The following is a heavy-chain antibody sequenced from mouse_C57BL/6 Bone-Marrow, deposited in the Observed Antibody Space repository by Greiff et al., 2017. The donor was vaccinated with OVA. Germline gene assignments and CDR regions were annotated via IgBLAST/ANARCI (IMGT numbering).Heavy chain of an antibody. CDR1: GYTFTDYN. CDR2: INPNNGGT. Sequence: VQLQQSGPELVKPGASVKMSCKASGYTFTDYNMHWVKQSHGKSLEWIGYINPNNGGTSYNQKFKGKATLTVNKSSSTAYMELRSLTSEDSAVYYCARSYYSNSYYYAMDYWGQGTSVTVSS. CDR3: ARSYYSNSYYYAMDY. J-gene: IGHJ4*01. V-gene: IGHV1-22*01. D-gene: IGHD2-5*01.